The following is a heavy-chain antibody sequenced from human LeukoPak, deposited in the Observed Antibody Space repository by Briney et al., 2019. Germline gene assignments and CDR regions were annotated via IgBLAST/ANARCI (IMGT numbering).Heavy chain of an antibody. J-gene: IGHJ4*02. Sequence: PSETLSLTCSVSGGSVTSYYWSWIRQPAGKGLEWIGRIYTSGSTNYNPSLKSRVTMSVDTSKNQFSLKLSSVTAADTAVYYCARGEQLERPKGAIFDYWGQGTLVTVSS. CDR3: ARGEQLERPKGAIFDY. CDR1: GGSVTSYY. CDR2: IYTSGST. V-gene: IGHV4-4*07. D-gene: IGHD1-1*01.